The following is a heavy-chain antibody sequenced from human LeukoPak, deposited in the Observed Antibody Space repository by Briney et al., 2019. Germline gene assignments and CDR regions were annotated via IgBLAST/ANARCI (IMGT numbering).Heavy chain of an antibody. V-gene: IGHV4-39*07. CDR1: GGSISGSSYY. Sequence: PSETLSLTCTVSGGSISGSSYYWGWIRQPPGKGLEWIGSIYYSGSTYYNPSLKSRVTISVDTSKNQFSLKLSSVTAADTAVYYCARGRKRYSSGPRPLNWFDPWGQGTLVTVSS. CDR3: ARGRKRYSSGPRPLNWFDP. D-gene: IGHD6-19*01. J-gene: IGHJ5*02. CDR2: IYYSGST.